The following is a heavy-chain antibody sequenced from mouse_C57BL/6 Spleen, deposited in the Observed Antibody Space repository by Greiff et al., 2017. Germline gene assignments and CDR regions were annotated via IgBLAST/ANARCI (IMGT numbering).Heavy chain of an antibody. J-gene: IGHJ3*01. Sequence: DVMLVESGGGLVKPGGSLKLSCAASGFTFSDYGMHWVRQAPEKGLEWVAYISSGSSTIYYADTVKGRFTISRDNAKNTLFLQMTSLRSEDTAMYYCARHRDYDYDGFAYWGQGTLVTVSA. CDR1: GFTFSDYG. CDR3: ARHRDYDYDGFAY. CDR2: ISSGSSTI. D-gene: IGHD2-4*01. V-gene: IGHV5-17*01.